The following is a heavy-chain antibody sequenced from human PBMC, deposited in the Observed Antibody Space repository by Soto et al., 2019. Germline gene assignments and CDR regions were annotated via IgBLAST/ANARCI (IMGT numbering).Heavy chain of an antibody. CDR3: ARLHIVATLRRWDY. D-gene: IGHD5-12*01. V-gene: IGHV3-7*01. J-gene: IGHJ4*02. CDR1: GFTFSSYW. Sequence: PGGSLRLSCAASGFTFSSYWMSWVRQAPGKGLEWVANIKQDGSEKYYVDSVKGRFTISRDNAKNSLYLQMNGLRAEDTAVYYCARLHIVATLRRWDYWGQGTLVTVSS. CDR2: IKQDGSEK.